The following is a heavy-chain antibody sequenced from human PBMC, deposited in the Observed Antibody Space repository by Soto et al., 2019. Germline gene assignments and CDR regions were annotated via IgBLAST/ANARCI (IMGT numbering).Heavy chain of an antibody. D-gene: IGHD1-20*01. CDR2: FSSSSSTI. CDR1: VFIFSSES. V-gene: IGHV3-48*02. J-gene: IGHJ5*02. Sequence: PGGSLRLSCAASVFIFSSESMNLVRQAPGEGLEWVSYFSSSSSTIYYADSVKGRFTISRDNAKNSLYLQMNSLRDEDTAVYYCTRDHINHWGQANLVTVSS. CDR3: TRDHINH.